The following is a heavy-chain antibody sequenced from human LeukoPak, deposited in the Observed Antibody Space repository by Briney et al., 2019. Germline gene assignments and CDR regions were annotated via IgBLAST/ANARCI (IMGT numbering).Heavy chain of an antibody. J-gene: IGHJ4*02. CDR3: ARAYFDF. Sequence: GGSLRLSCAASGFIFSSYWMSWVRQAPGKGLEWVANIKQDGSQKYYVDSVKGRFTISRDNAKNSLYLQMNSLRAEDTAVYYCARAYFDFWGQGVLVTVSS. CDR1: GFIFSSYW. V-gene: IGHV3-7*01. CDR2: IKQDGSQK.